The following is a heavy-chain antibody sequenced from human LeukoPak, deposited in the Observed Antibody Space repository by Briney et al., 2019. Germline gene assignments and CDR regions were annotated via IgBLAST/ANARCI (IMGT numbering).Heavy chain of an antibody. V-gene: IGHV1-2*02. J-gene: IGHJ4*02. CDR1: GYTFTGYY. CDR2: INPNSGGT. D-gene: IGHD4-11*01. Sequence: ASVKVSCKASGYTFTGYYMHWVRQAPGQGLEWMGWINPNSGGTNYAQKFQGRVTMTRDTSISTAYMELSRLRSDDTAVYYCARDPRHPDYRLYYFDYWGQGTLVTVSS. CDR3: ARDPRHPDYRLYYFDY.